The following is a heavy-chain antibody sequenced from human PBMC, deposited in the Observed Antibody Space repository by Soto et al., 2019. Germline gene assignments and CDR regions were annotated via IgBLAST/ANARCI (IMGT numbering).Heavy chain of an antibody. Sequence: PSETLSLTCTVSGGSISSFYWSWIRQPPGKGLEWIGYIYSSGFTNYNPSLKSRVTISIDTSKNQFSLRLSSVTAADTAVYYCARDRYCSNTSCQIFDSWGQGTLVT. J-gene: IGHJ4*02. CDR1: GGSISSFY. CDR2: IYSSGFT. CDR3: ARDRYCSNTSCQIFDS. D-gene: IGHD2-2*01. V-gene: IGHV4-59*01.